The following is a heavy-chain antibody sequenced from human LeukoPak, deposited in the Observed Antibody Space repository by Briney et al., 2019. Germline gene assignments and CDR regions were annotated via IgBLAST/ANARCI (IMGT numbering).Heavy chain of an antibody. CDR2: IKQDGSEK. Sequence: GGSLRLSCAASGFTLSRYWINWVRQAPGKGLEWVANIKQDGSEKYSVDSVKGRFAISRDNAKNSLYLQMNSLRAEDTAVYYCASGRILRALWGQGTLVTVSS. V-gene: IGHV3-7*01. J-gene: IGHJ4*02. CDR1: GFTLSRYW. D-gene: IGHD4-17*01. CDR3: ASGRILRAL.